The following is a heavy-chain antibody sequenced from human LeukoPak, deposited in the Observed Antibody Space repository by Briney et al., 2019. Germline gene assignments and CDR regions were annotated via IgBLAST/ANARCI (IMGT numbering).Heavy chain of an antibody. J-gene: IGHJ4*02. V-gene: IGHV4-59*08. CDR3: ARQGYSSYIYDY. CDR1: GGSISSFY. CDR2: IYYSGRT. D-gene: IGHD5-12*01. Sequence: SETLSLTCAVSGGSISSFYWGWMRQPPGKGLEWIGHIYYSGRTNSHPSLKSRVAISVDTSQNQFSLRLSSVTAADAAVYYCARQGYSSYIYDYWGQGTLVTVSS.